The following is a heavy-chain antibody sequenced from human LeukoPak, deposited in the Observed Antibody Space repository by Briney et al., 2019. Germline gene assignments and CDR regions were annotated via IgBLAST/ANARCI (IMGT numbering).Heavy chain of an antibody. CDR2: INHSGST. D-gene: IGHD4-23*01. CDR1: GGSFSAYY. CDR3: AGQDLSSTGNSSFDD. J-gene: IGHJ4*02. V-gene: IGHV4-34*01. Sequence: SETLSLTCAVYGGSFSAYYWSWIRQPPGKGLEWIGEINHSGSTIYNPSLKSRVTISVDTSKNQFSLKLRSVTAADTAVYYCAGQDLSSTGNSSFDDWGQGTLVTVSS.